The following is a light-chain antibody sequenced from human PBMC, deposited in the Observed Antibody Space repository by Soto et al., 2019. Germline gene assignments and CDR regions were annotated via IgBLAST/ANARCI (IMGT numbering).Light chain of an antibody. CDR2: GAS. Sequence: EIVLTQSPGTLSLSPGERATLSCRASQSVSSSYLAWYQQKPGQAPRLLIYGASSRATGIPDRFSGSGSGTDCTLTSSRLEPEDFAGYYCQQYGSSPITFGQGTRLEIK. V-gene: IGKV3-20*01. CDR1: QSVSSSY. CDR3: QQYGSSPIT. J-gene: IGKJ5*01.